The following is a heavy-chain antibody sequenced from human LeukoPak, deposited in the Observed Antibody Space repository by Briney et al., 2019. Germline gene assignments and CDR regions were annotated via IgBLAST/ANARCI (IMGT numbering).Heavy chain of an antibody. CDR3: AKVPYDSSGYYFWDPFDY. CDR1: GFTFSTYL. Sequence: PGGSLRLSCAASGFTFSTYLMHWVRQAPGKGLEWVALISNDGSNKYYADSVKGRFTISRDTSNNTLFLQMNSLRAEDTAVYYCAKVPYDSSGYYFWDPFDYWGQGTLVTVSS. V-gene: IGHV3-30-3*01. J-gene: IGHJ4*02. D-gene: IGHD3-22*01. CDR2: ISNDGSNK.